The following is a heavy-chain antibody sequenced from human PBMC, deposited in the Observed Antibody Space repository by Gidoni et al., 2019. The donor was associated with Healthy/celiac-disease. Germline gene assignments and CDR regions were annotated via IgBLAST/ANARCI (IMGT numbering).Heavy chain of an antibody. D-gene: IGHD2-2*01. V-gene: IGHV3-30-3*01. CDR1: GLPFSKLR. CDR3: AKEEDIVVVPAAMYYYYGMDV. Sequence: QVQLVESGGCVVQPGRSLRLACAASGLPFSKLRSHWTRQAPGKGLEWVAVISYDGSNKYYADSVKGRFTISRDNSKNTLYLQMNSLRAEDTAVYYCAKEEDIVVVPAAMYYYYGMDVWGQGTTVTVSS. J-gene: IGHJ6*02. CDR2: ISYDGSNK.